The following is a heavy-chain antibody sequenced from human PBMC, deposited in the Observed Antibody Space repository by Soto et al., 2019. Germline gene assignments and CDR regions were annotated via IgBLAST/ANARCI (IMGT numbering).Heavy chain of an antibody. D-gene: IGHD5-12*01. Sequence: EVHLLESGGGLVQPGGSLRLSCAASGFTFSFYAMNWVRQAPGKGLEWVSGISDSGSTTYYADSVKGRFTISRDNSKNTLYPQMNSLRVEDTAVYYCARPDRDGYNYDYWGQGTLVAVSS. CDR1: GFTFSFYA. V-gene: IGHV3-23*01. J-gene: IGHJ4*02. CDR2: ISDSGSTT. CDR3: ARPDRDGYNYDY.